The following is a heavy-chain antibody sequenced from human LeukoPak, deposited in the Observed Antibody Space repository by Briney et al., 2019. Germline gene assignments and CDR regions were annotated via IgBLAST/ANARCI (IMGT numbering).Heavy chain of an antibody. V-gene: IGHV3-74*01. D-gene: IGHD3-10*01. CDR1: GFTFTDYW. J-gene: IGHJ4*02. CDR2: VKSDGGGI. CDR3: ARQAGSGFDY. Sequence: GGSLRLSCAVSGFTFTDYWFHWVRQAPGKGLERVSRVKSDGGGINYGDSVKGRFTMSRDNAKNTLYLQMNSLRAEDTAVYCCARQAGSGFDYWGQGSLVTVSS.